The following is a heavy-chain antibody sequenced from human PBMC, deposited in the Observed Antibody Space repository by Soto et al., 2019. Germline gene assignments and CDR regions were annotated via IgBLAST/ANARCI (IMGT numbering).Heavy chain of an antibody. CDR3: AKEYGRLDY. CDR1: GFTFSYYY. CDR2: ISSSSGYT. V-gene: IGHV3-11*05. Sequence: GGSLRLCCAAWGFTFSYYYMSWIRQAPGKWLEWVSYISSSSGYTNYADSVKGRFTISRDNAKNSLYLQMNSLRAEDKDVYYCAKEYGRLDYWGQGTLVTVSS. D-gene: IGHD4-17*01. J-gene: IGHJ4*02.